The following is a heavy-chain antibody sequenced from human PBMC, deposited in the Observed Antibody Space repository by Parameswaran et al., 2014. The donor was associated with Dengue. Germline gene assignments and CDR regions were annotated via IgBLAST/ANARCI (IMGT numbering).Heavy chain of an antibody. V-gene: IGHV3-21*01. Sequence: VRQMPGKGLEWVSSISSSSSYIYYADSVKGRFTISRDNAKNSLYLQMNSLRAEDTAVYYCARDLVGAFDYWGQGTLVTVSS. CDR2: ISSSSSYI. CDR3: ARDLVGAFDY. J-gene: IGHJ4*02. D-gene: IGHD1-26*01.